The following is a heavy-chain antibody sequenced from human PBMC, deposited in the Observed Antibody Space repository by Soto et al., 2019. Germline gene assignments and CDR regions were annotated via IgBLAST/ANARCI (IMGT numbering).Heavy chain of an antibody. CDR2: IIPIFGTA. V-gene: IGHV1-69*13. CDR3: ARGAIVVVPAAIGDYYGMDV. Sequence: SVKVSCKASGGTFSSYAISWVRQAPRQGLEWMGGIIPIFGTANYAQKFQGRVTITADESTSTAYMELSSLRSEDTAVYYCARGAIVVVPAAIGDYYGMDVWGQGTTVTVSS. J-gene: IGHJ6*02. D-gene: IGHD2-2*01. CDR1: GGTFSSYA.